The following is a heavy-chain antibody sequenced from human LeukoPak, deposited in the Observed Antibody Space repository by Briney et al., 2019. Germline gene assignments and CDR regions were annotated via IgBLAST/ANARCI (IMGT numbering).Heavy chain of an antibody. Sequence: GGSLRLSCAASGFTFRNYVMNWVRQAPGKGLEWVSGISGSGDSTYYADSVKGRFTISRDNSKNTLYLQMNSLRADDTAVYFCATGGYTYTHWGQGTLVTVSS. V-gene: IGHV3-23*01. CDR3: ATGGYTYTH. CDR1: GFTFRNYV. CDR2: ISGSGDST. J-gene: IGHJ4*02. D-gene: IGHD5-18*01.